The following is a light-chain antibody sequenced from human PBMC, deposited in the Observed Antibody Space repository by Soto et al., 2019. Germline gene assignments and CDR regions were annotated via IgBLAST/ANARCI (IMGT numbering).Light chain of an antibody. CDR2: AAS. J-gene: IGKJ5*01. Sequence: IHRTHAPSSLSASVLYRVTITCRASQSISSYLNWYQQKPGKAPKLLIYAASSLQSGVPSRFSGSGSGTDFTLTISSLQPEDFATYYCQQSYSTPITFGQGTRLEIK. V-gene: IGKV1-39*01. CDR1: QSISSY. CDR3: QQSYSTPIT.